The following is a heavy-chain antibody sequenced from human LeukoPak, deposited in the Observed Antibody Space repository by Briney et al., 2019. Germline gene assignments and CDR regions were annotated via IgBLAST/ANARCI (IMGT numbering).Heavy chain of an antibody. V-gene: IGHV4-59*01. D-gene: IGHD3-22*01. Sequence: SETLSLTCTVSGGSISSYYWSWLRQPPGKGLEWIGYIYYSGSTDYNPSLKSRVTISVETSKNQFSLKLSSVTAADTAVYYCARVTGYMIEDYFDYWGQGTLVTVSS. J-gene: IGHJ4*02. CDR2: IYYSGST. CDR1: GGSISSYY. CDR3: ARVTGYMIEDYFDY.